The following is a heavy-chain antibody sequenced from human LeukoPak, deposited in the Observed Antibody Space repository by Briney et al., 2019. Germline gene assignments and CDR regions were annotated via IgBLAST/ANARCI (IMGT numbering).Heavy chain of an antibody. V-gene: IGHV3-7*01. CDR3: ARGTSAGDY. J-gene: IGHJ4*02. Sequence: GGSLRLSCVGSGSTFNGHWLTWVRQAPGRGLEWVASIKEDGRQTHYVDSVKGRFIISRDNSKKSLYLQMNSLRIEDTAVYYCARGTSAGDYWGQGTLVTVSS. CDR2: IKEDGRQT. CDR1: GSTFNGHW.